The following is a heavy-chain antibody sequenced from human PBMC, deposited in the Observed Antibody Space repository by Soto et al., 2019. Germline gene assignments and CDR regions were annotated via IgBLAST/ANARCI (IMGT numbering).Heavy chain of an antibody. Sequence: GGSLRLSCAASGFTFSNYAIHWVRQAPGKGLEWVAVVSYDGYSKHYADSVRGRFTISRDNSKNTLYLQMNSLRAEDTAVYYCARSYCGGDCYRYDAFDIWGQGTKVTVSS. CDR1: GFTFSNYA. CDR3: ARSYCGGDCYRYDAFDI. V-gene: IGHV3-30-3*01. D-gene: IGHD2-21*02. J-gene: IGHJ3*02. CDR2: VSYDGYSK.